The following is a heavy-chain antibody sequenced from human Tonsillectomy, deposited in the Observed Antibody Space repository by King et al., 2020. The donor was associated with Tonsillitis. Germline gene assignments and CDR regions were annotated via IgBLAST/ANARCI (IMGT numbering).Heavy chain of an antibody. Sequence: EVQLVESGGDLVQPGGSLRLSCTASGLTFSNYWMTWVRQAPGKGLEWVVNIRQDGSETFYADSVKARFMIFSDRVRNSLYLQMNFLQVEDTAVYYWSTEGGGETVTTGLDHWGQGTLVTVSS. V-gene: IGHV3-7*03. CDR2: IRQDGSET. CDR1: GLTFSNYW. D-gene: IGHD4-17*01. CDR3: STEGGGETVTTGLDH. J-gene: IGHJ4*02.